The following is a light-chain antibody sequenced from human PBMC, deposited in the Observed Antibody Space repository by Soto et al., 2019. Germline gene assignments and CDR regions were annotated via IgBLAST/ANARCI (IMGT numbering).Light chain of an antibody. CDR3: QSYDSSLSAVV. J-gene: IGLJ2*01. Sequence: QAVVTQPPSVSGAPGQRVTISCTGSSSNIGAGYDVHWYQQLPGTAPKLLIYGNSNRPSGVPDRFSGSKSCTSASLAITGLQAEDEADYYCQSYDSSLSAVVFGGGTKLTVL. CDR1: SSNIGAGYD. V-gene: IGLV1-40*01. CDR2: GNS.